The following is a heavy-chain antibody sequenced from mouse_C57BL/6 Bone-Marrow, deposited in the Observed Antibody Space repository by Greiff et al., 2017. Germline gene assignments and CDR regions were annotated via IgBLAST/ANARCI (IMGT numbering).Heavy chain of an antibody. CDR2: ISDGGSYT. Sequence: EVQLVESGGGLVKPGGSLKLSCAASGFTFSSYAMSWVRQTPEKRLEWVATISDGGSYTYYPDNVKGRFTISRDNAKNNLYLQMSHLESEDTAMYYCAREIPHYGRSLYYAMDYWGQGTSVTGSS. V-gene: IGHV5-4*01. J-gene: IGHJ4*01. CDR1: GFTFSSYA. CDR3: AREIPHYGRSLYYAMDY. D-gene: IGHD1-1*01.